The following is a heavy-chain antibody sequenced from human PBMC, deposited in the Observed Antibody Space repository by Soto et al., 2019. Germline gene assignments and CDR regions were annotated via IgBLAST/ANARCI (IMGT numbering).Heavy chain of an antibody. J-gene: IGHJ6*02. CDR3: AAQLGMRVGVSGYYYYGMDV. CDR2: IVVGSGNT. D-gene: IGHD3-22*01. CDR1: GFTFTSSA. Sequence: ASVKVSCKSSGFTFTSSAVQWVRQARGQRLEWIGWIVVGSGNTNYAQKFQERVTITRDMSTSTAYMDLSSLRSEDTAVYYCAAQLGMRVGVSGYYYYGMDVWGQGTTVTVSS. V-gene: IGHV1-58*01.